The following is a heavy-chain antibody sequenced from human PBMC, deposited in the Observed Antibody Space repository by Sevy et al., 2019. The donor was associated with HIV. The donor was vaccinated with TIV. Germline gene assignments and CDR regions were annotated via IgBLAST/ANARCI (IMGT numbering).Heavy chain of an antibody. CDR2: TRNKADGYTT. CDR1: GFTFSDHY. J-gene: IGHJ4*02. Sequence: GRSLRLSCVASGFTFSDHYMEWVRQAPGEGLEWVGRTRNKADGYTTEYAESVKGRFTISRDESKNSLYVQMTSLKADDTVVYYCATQAGIAAAGRVIDYWGQGTLVTVSS. V-gene: IGHV3-72*01. CDR3: ATQAGIAAAGRVIDY. D-gene: IGHD6-13*01.